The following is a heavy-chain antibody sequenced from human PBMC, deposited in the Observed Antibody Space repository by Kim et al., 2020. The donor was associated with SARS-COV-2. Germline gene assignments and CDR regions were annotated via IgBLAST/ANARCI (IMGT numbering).Heavy chain of an antibody. D-gene: IGHD3-9*01. CDR2: ISYDGRNK. V-gene: IGHV3-30*04. CDR3: ARDREYYDILTGYLRGGGIYYYYGMDV. CDR1: GVTCSSYA. Sequence: GGSLRLSCAASGVTCSSYAGGWVRPAPGPGLEWVAVISYDGRNKYYADSVKGRFTISRDNSKNTLYLQMNSLRAEDTAVYYCARDREYYDILTGYLRGGGIYYYYGMDVWGQGTTVTVSS. J-gene: IGHJ6*02.